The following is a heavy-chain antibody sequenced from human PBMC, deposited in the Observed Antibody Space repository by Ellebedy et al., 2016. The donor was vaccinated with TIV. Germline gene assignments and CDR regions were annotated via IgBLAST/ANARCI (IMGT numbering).Heavy chain of an antibody. V-gene: IGHV3-23*01. D-gene: IGHD1-14*01. Sequence: PGGSLRLSCAASGFTFSSDAMSWVRQAPGKWLEWVSGFGVSGDSTYYADSVKGRFTISRDNSKNTVYLQMNSLRVDDTAIYYCARGKSGTYIHHAFDYWGQGTLVTVSS. J-gene: IGHJ4*02. CDR3: ARGKSGTYIHHAFDY. CDR2: FGVSGDST. CDR1: GFTFSSDA.